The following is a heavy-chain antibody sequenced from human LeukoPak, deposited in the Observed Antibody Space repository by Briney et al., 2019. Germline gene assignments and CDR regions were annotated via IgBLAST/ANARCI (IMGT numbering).Heavy chain of an antibody. Sequence: PSETLSLTCDVYGGSFSGYYWSWIRQPPGKGLEWIGEINHSGSTNYNPSLKSRVTISVDTSKNQFSLKLSSVTAADTAVYYCARARTRNDYVWGSYRYIYYFDYWGQGTLVTVSS. CDR1: GGSFSGYY. CDR3: ARARTRNDYVWGSYRYIYYFDY. J-gene: IGHJ4*02. V-gene: IGHV4-34*01. D-gene: IGHD3-16*02. CDR2: INHSGST.